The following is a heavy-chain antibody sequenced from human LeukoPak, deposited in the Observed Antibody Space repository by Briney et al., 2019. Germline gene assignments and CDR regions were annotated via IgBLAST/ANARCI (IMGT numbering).Heavy chain of an antibody. J-gene: IGHJ4*02. CDR1: GVTLSSYA. CDR2: LVYDERS. CDR3: ARDLSAAFDF. Sequence: GGSLRLSCAASGVTLSSYAMSWARQAPGKGLEWVARLVYDERSDYANSVKGRFSISRDNSKNTLFLDMSDLRVEDTAVYYCARDLSAAFDFWGQGVLVTVSS. D-gene: IGHD6-19*01. V-gene: IGHV3-30*03.